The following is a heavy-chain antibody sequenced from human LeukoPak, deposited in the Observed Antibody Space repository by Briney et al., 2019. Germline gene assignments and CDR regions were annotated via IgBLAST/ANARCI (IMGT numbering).Heavy chain of an antibody. D-gene: IGHD3-3*01. CDR1: GYSFTSYG. CDR2: ISAYNGNT. V-gene: IGHV1-18*01. CDR3: ARDRSVGLRFLGEEFDP. Sequence: ASVNVSCKASGYSFTSYGISWVRQAPGQGLEWMGWISAYNGNTNYAQKLQGRVTMTTDTSTSTAYMELRSLRSDDTAVYYCARDRSVGLRFLGEEFDPWGQGTLVTVSS. J-gene: IGHJ5*02.